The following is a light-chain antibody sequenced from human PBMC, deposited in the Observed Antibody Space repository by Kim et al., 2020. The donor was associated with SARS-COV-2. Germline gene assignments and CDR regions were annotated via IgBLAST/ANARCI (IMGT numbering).Light chain of an antibody. V-gene: IGLV4-69*01. J-gene: IGLJ3*02. CDR3: QTWGTGIRV. Sequence: AAVKLTCTQSSGHRSYAIEWHQQQTEKGHRYLMKLNSDGSHNKGDGTPDRFSGASSGDERYLTIASLRSEDEADYYCQTWGTGIRVFGGGTQLTVL. CDR2: LNSDGSH. CDR1: SGHRSYA.